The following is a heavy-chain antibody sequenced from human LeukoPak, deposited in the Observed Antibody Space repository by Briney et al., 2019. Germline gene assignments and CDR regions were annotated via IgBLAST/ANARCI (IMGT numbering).Heavy chain of an antibody. CDR2: ISAYNGNT. CDR3: AGDGRGAAAPDDPLDL. D-gene: IGHD6-13*01. Sequence: ASVKVSCKASGYTFTSYGISWVRQAPGQGLEWMGWISAYNGNTNYAQKLQGRVTMTTDTSTSTAYMELSSLTSEDTAVYYCAGDGRGAAAPDDPLDLWGQGTTVTVSS. V-gene: IGHV1-18*01. CDR1: GYTFTSYG. J-gene: IGHJ3*01.